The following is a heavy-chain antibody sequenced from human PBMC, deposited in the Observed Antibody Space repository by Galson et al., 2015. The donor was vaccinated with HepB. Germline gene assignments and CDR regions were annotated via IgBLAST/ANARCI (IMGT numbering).Heavy chain of an antibody. CDR1: GFTVGSSF. D-gene: IGHD3-22*01. J-gene: IGHJ4*02. Sequence: SLRLSCAGSGFTVGSSFMNWVRQAPGKGLEWVAVVYSGGSKHYAESVKGRFSISRDNSKNTVDLQMTSLRAEDTAVYFCARDSRGFKYGYSFDYWGQGTQVTVSS. V-gene: IGHV3-66*01. CDR2: VYSGGSK. CDR3: ARDSRGFKYGYSFDY.